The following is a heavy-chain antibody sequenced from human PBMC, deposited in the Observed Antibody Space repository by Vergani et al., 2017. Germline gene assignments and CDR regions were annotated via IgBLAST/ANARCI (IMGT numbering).Heavy chain of an antibody. Sequence: EVQLLESGGGLVQPGGSLRLSCAASGFTFSSYAMSWVRQAPGKGLEWVSAISGSGGSTYYADSVKGRFTISSDNSKNTLYLQMNSLRAEDTAVYYCAKAPPPTYSSGWPYYYYGMDVWGQGTTVTVSS. CDR3: AKAPPPTYSSGWPYYYYGMDV. CDR2: ISGSGGST. J-gene: IGHJ6*02. D-gene: IGHD6-19*01. V-gene: IGHV3-23*01. CDR1: GFTFSSYA.